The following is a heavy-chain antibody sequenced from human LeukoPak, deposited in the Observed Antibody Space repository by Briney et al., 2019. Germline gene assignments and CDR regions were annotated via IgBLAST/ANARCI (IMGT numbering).Heavy chain of an antibody. V-gene: IGHV3-7*01. CDR2: IKQDESEK. D-gene: IGHD1-26*01. J-gene: IGHJ4*02. Sequence: PGGSLRLSCAASGFTFSGYWMSWVRQAPGKGPEGVANIKQDESEKYYVDSVKGRFTISGDNAKNSLYLQMNSLRAEDTAVYYCARDKAVGPTLLDYWGQGTLVTVSS. CDR3: ARDKAVGPTLLDY. CDR1: GFTFSGYW.